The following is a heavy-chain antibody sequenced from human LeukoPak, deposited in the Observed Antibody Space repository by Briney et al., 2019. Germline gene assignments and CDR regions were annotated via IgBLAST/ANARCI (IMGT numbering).Heavy chain of an antibody. J-gene: IGHJ4*02. Sequence: GGSLRLSCAASGFTFDDYGMSWVRQVPGKGLEWVSGINWNGGSTGYADSVKGRFTISRDNVKNSLHLQMNSLRAEDTALYYCARDPASGYYRLSDYWGQGTLVTVSS. CDR2: INWNGGST. D-gene: IGHD3-22*01. CDR1: GFTFDDYG. V-gene: IGHV3-20*04. CDR3: ARDPASGYYRLSDY.